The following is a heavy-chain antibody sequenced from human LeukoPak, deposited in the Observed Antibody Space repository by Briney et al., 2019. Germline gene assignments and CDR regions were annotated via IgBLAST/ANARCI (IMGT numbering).Heavy chain of an antibody. J-gene: IGHJ4*02. V-gene: IGHV4-31*03. CDR2: IYYSGST. D-gene: IGHD3-22*01. Sequence: SQTLSLTCTVSGGSISSGGYYWRWIRQHPGKGLEWIEYIYYSGSTYYNPSLKSRVTISVDTSKNQFSLKLSSVTAADTAVYYCARGNYDSSGYPAYYFDYWGQGTLVTVSS. CDR3: ARGNYDSSGYPAYYFDY. CDR1: GGSISSGGYY.